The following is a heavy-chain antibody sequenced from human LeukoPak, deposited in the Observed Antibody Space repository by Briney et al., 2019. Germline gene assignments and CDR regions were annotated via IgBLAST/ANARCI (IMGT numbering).Heavy chain of an antibody. D-gene: IGHD6-19*01. CDR2: MSSANSYK. V-gene: IGHV3-21*01. J-gene: IGHJ4*02. CDR1: GCTFSSYI. CDR3: ARGPSLIGVAGTWPLDY. Sequence: GWSLRLSCASSGCTFSSYIMKWVRQAPGKGLECVSSMSSANSYKYYVDSVNGRFTISRDNAKHSLYLQMSSLRAEDTAVYYCARGPSLIGVAGTWPLDYWGQGTLVTVSS.